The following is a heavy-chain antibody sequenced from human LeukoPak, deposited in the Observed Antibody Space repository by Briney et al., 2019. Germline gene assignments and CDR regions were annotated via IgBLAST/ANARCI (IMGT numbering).Heavy chain of an antibody. D-gene: IGHD2-2*01. CDR1: GYTLTELS. CDR2: FDPEDGET. Sequence: ASVKVSCKVSGYTLTELSMHWVRQAPGKGLEWMGGFDPEDGETIYAQKFQGRVTITADESTSTAYMELSSLRSEDTAVYYCARVPLDCSSTSCHYYFDYWGQGTLVTVSS. CDR3: ARVPLDCSSTSCHYYFDY. J-gene: IGHJ4*02. V-gene: IGHV1-24*01.